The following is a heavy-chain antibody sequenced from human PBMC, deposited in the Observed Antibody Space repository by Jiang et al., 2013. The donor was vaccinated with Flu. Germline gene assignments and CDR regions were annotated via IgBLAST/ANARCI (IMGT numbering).Heavy chain of an antibody. D-gene: IGHD1-1*01. CDR3: ARGEPLERTKFSSTTYYYYYGMDV. CDR2: INPNSGGT. Sequence: SGAEVKKPGASVKVSCKASGYTFTGYYMHWVRQAPGQGLEWMGWINPNSGGTNYAQKFQGWVTMTRDTSISTAYMELSRLRSDDTAVYYCARGEPLERTKFSSTTYYYYYGMDVWGQGTTVTVSS. J-gene: IGHJ6*02. V-gene: IGHV1-2*04. CDR1: GYTFTGYY.